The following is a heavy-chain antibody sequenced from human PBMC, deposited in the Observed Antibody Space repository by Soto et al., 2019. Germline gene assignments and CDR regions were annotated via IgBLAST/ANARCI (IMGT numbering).Heavy chain of an antibody. CDR1: GFSFSSYG. CDR3: VGGHYFGDY. Sequence: QVQLVESGGGVVQPGRSLRLSCVASGFSFSSYGMQWVRQAPGKGLEWVALISDDGSNKYYRDSVKGRFTVSRDNSKNTLYLQLNSLRAEDTAVYYCVGGHYFGDYWGQGTLVTVSS. J-gene: IGHJ4*02. D-gene: IGHD3-10*01. CDR2: ISDDGSNK. V-gene: IGHV3-30*03.